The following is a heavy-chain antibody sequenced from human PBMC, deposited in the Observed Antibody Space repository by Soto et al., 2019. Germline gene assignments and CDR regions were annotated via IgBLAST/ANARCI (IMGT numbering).Heavy chain of an antibody. D-gene: IGHD6-19*01. CDR2: IYYSGST. Sequence: QLQLQESGPGLVKPSETLSLTCTVSGGSISSSSYYWGWIRQPPGKGLEWIGRIYYSGSTYYNPPRKSRVTISVDTSKNQFSLKLSSVTAADTAVYYCAGGPRAVADYFDYWGQGTLVTVSS. V-gene: IGHV4-39*01. CDR3: AGGPRAVADYFDY. CDR1: GGSISSSSYY. J-gene: IGHJ4*02.